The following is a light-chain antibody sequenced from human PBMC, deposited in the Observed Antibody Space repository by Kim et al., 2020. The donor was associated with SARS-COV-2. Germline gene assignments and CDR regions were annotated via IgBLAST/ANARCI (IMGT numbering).Light chain of an antibody. CDR3: KQYETYWT. CDR1: QSVDSW. CDR2: QAS. J-gene: IGKJ1*01. Sequence: DIQMTQSPSTLSAFVGNRVTITCRASQSVDSWLAWYQQKPGEAPKLLIYQASKLASGVPSRFSGSGSGTDFTLTISNLQPDDSANYYCKQYETYWTFGPGTKVDIK. V-gene: IGKV1-5*03.